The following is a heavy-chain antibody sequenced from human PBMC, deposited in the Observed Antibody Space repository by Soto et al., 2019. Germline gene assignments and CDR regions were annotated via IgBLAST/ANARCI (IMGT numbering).Heavy chain of an antibody. J-gene: IGHJ3*02. D-gene: IGHD1-1*01. CDR2: ISWNSGSI. Sequence: GGSLRLSCAASGFTFDDYAMHWVRQAPGKGLEWVSGISWNSGSIGYADSVKGRFTISRDNAKNSLYLQMNSLRAEDTALYYCAKDMYNWNDEDAFDIWGQGTMVTGSS. V-gene: IGHV3-9*01. CDR3: AKDMYNWNDEDAFDI. CDR1: GFTFDDYA.